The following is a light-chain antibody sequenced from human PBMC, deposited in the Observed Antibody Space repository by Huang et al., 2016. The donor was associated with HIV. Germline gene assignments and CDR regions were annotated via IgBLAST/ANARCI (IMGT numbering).Light chain of an antibody. CDR2: GAS. Sequence: EIVMTQSPATLSVSPGESVTLSCRASQSVTNNLAWYQQKPGQAPRLLIYGASSRATDIPARFSGSGSGTEFTLTISSLQSEDFGVYYCQQYHYWPPVTFGQGTRLEIK. CDR1: QSVTNN. J-gene: IGKJ5*01. V-gene: IGKV3-15*01. CDR3: QQYHYWPPVT.